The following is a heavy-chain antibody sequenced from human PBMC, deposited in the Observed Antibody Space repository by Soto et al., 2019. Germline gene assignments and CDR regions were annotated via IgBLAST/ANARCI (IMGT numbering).Heavy chain of an antibody. J-gene: IGHJ6*02. V-gene: IGHV4-59*08. CDR1: GDSISSYY. D-gene: IGHD2-2*01. Sequence: SETLSLTCTVSGDSISSYYWSWIRQPPGKGLEYIGYIYYSGSTNYNPSLKRRVTISVDTSKNQFSLKVSSVTAADTAVYYCAKLAGYFSGTSCYGHYAMAFWAQGTXVTASS. CDR3: AKLAGYFSGTSCYGHYAMAF. CDR2: IYYSGST.